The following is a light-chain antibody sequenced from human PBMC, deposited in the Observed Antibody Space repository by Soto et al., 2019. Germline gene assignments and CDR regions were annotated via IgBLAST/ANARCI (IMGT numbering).Light chain of an antibody. CDR1: QSLRSD. CDR3: QQYDNWPPT. V-gene: IGKV3-15*01. J-gene: IGKJ5*01. CDR2: GAS. Sequence: EIVLTQSLATLSLSAWQGATLSCRASQSLRSDLAWYQQKPGQAPRLPIYGASTRATDIPARFSGSGSGTEFTLTISSLQSEDFAVYYCQQYDNWPPTFGQGTRLEIK.